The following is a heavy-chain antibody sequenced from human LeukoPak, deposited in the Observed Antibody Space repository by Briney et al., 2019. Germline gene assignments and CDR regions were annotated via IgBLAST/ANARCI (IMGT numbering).Heavy chain of an antibody. CDR3: ARERLNALDI. CDR2: IYSGGST. CDR1: GFTVSSNY. Sequence: GGSPRLSCAASGFTVSSNYMSWVRQAPGKGLEWVSVIYSGGSTYYADSVKGRFTISRDNSKNTLYLQMNSLRAEDTAVYYCARERLNALDIWGQGTMVTVSS. V-gene: IGHV3-53*01. J-gene: IGHJ3*02. D-gene: IGHD2-8*01.